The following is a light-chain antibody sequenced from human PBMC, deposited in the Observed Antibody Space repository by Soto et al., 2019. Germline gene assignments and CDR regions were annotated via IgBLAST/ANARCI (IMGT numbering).Light chain of an antibody. V-gene: IGKV3-20*01. Sequence: EIVLTQSPGTLSLSPGERATLSCRASQSVSSSYLAWYQQKPGQAPRLLIYGASSRATGIPDRFRGSGSGTDFTLTISRLEPEDCAVYYCQQYGSSSWTFGQGTKVEIK. CDR1: QSVSSSY. CDR3: QQYGSSSWT. CDR2: GAS. J-gene: IGKJ1*01.